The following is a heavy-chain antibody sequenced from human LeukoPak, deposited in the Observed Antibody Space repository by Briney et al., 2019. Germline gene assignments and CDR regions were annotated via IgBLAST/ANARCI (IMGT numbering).Heavy chain of an antibody. D-gene: IGHD6-19*01. Sequence: ASVKVSCKASGYTFTSYDINWVRQATGQGLEWMGWMNPNSGNTGYAQKFQGRVTMTRNTSISTAYMELSSLRSEDTAVYYCARGGRIAVAGLFYWFDPWGQGTLVTVSS. CDR3: ARGGRIAVAGLFYWFDP. J-gene: IGHJ5*02. CDR1: GYTFTSYD. CDR2: MNPNSGNT. V-gene: IGHV1-8*01.